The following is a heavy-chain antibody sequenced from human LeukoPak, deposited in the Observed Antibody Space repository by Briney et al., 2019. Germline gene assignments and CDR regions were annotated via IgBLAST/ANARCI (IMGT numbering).Heavy chain of an antibody. D-gene: IGHD6-13*01. V-gene: IGHV4-30-2*01. CDR1: GGSISSGGYY. Sequence: SETLSHTCTVSGGSISSGGYYWSWIRQPPGKGLEWIGYIYHSGSTYYNPSLKSRVTISVDRSKNQFSLKLSSVTAADTAVYYCARARAAADPFDYWGQGTLVTVSS. CDR2: IYHSGST. J-gene: IGHJ4*02. CDR3: ARARAAADPFDY.